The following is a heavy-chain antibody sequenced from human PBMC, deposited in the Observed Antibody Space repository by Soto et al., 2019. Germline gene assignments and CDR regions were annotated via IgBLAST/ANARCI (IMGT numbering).Heavy chain of an antibody. CDR3: ARDKDILAARPVHAFDI. CDR1: GFTFSSYA. CDR2: ISYDGSNK. J-gene: IGHJ3*02. D-gene: IGHD6-6*01. Sequence: GGSLRLSCAASGFTFSSYAMHWVRQAPGKGLEWVAVISYDGSNKYYADSVKGRFTISRDNSKNTLYLQMNSLRAEDTAVYYCARDKDILAARPVHAFDIWGQGTMVTVSS. V-gene: IGHV3-30-3*01.